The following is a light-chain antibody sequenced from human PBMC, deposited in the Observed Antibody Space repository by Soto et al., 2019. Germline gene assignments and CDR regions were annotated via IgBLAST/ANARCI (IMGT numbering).Light chain of an antibody. V-gene: IGLV1-44*01. CDR1: SSNIGSNH. CDR3: ATWDDSLNGGV. CDR2: SNN. Sequence: QSVLTQPPSASGTPGQRVTISCSGSSSNIGSNHVNWYQQLPGKAPKLLIYSNNQRPSGVPDRFSGSKTGTSASLAISGLHSEDEADYYCATWDDSLNGGVFGGGTKLTVL. J-gene: IGLJ3*02.